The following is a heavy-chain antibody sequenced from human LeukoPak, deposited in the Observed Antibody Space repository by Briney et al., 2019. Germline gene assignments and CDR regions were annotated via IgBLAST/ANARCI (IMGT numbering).Heavy chain of an antibody. J-gene: IGHJ3*02. D-gene: IGHD3-3*01. Sequence: PGGSPRLSCAASGFTFSSYSMNWVRQAPGKGLEWVSAISGSGGSTYYADSVKGRFTISRDNSKNTLYLQMNSLSAEDTAVYYCAKDRYDFWSGYYNDAFDIWGQGTMVTVSS. CDR2: ISGSGGST. CDR1: GFTFSSYS. V-gene: IGHV3-23*01. CDR3: AKDRYDFWSGYYNDAFDI.